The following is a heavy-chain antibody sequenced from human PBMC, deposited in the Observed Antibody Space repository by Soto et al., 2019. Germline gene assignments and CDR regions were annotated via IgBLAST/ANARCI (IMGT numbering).Heavy chain of an antibody. J-gene: IGHJ6*02. CDR1: GGSFSGYY. CDR2: INHSGST. Sequence: QVQLQQWGAGLLKPSETLSLTCAVYGGSFSGYYWSWIRQPPGKGLEWIGEINHSGSTNYNPSLKSRVTISVDTSKNQFSLKLSSVTAADTAVYYCAAPRGLHHETGGMDVWGQGTTVTVSS. CDR3: AAPRGLHHETGGMDV. D-gene: IGHD4-4*01. V-gene: IGHV4-34*01.